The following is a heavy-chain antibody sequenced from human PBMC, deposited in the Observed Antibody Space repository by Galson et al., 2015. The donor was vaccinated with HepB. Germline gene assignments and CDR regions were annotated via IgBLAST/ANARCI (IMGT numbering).Heavy chain of an antibody. J-gene: IGHJ3*01. Sequence: SLRLSCAASGFSGFTFSSYDMNWVRQAPGKGLEWISYISRTSNTIYYADSVKGRFTVSRDNGKNSLYLQMNYLRHDDTGVYYCARRTGITLNAFDVWGQGTVVSVSS. CDR1: GFSGFTFSSYD. V-gene: IGHV3-48*02. CDR3: ARRTGITLNAFDV. D-gene: IGHD1-7*01. CDR2: ISRTSNTI.